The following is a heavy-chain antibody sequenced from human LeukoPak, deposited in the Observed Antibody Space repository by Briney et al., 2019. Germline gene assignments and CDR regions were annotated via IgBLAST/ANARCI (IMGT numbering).Heavy chain of an antibody. CDR3: ARGIPDHGTGAFGI. Sequence: SETLSLTCTVSGDSISSFFWTWIRQPPGKGLEWIGYIDYSGNTNCNTAHKSRVTISAETPKNQVSLKLSSVTAADTAVYYCARGIPDHGTGAFGIWGQGTMVTVSS. D-gene: IGHD6-13*01. V-gene: IGHV4-59*01. J-gene: IGHJ3*02. CDR2: IDYSGNT. CDR1: GDSISSFF.